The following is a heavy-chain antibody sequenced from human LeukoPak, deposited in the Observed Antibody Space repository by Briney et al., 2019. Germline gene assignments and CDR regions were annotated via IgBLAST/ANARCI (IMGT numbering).Heavy chain of an antibody. CDR2: IYYSGST. CDR1: GGSITSGGYY. D-gene: IGHD3-9*01. J-gene: IGHJ3*02. Sequence: SETLSLTCTVSGGSITSGGYYWGWIRQHPGKGLEWIGYIYYSGSTYYNPSLKSRVTISVDTSKNQFSLKLSSVTAADTAVYYCARGPFTHDISQMGAFDIWGQGTMVTVSS. CDR3: ARGPFTHDISQMGAFDI. V-gene: IGHV4-31*03.